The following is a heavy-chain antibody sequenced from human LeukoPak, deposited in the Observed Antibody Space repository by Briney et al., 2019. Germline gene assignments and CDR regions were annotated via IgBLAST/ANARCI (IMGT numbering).Heavy chain of an antibody. D-gene: IGHD6-19*01. CDR3: ARPVIAVAGKYYYYYYMDV. V-gene: IGHV3-53*01. CDR2: IYSGGST. J-gene: IGHJ6*03. CDR1: GFTVSGNY. Sequence: GGSLRLSCAASGFTVSGNYMSWVRQAPGEGLEWVSVIYSGGSTYYADSVKGRFTISRDNSKNTLYLQMNSLRAEDTAVYYCARPVIAVAGKYYYYYYMDVWGKGTTVTVSS.